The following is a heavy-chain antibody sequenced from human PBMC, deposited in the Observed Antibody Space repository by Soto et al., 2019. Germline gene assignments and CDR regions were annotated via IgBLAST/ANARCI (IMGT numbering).Heavy chain of an antibody. Sequence: QVQLVQSGAEVKKPGASVKVSCKASGYTFTGHYMHWVRQAPGQGLEWMGWINPNSVGTNYAQKCQGRITMTRDTPISRAYMELSRLRSDDTAVYYCAREPMVRAAHGFDIWGQGTMVTVSS. D-gene: IGHD3-10*01. V-gene: IGHV1-2*02. CDR1: GYTFTGHY. CDR2: INPNSVGT. J-gene: IGHJ3*02. CDR3: AREPMVRAAHGFDI.